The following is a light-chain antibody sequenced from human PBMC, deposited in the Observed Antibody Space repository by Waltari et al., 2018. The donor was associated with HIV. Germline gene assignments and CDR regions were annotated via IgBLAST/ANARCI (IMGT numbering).Light chain of an antibody. CDR2: GAS. CDR1: QSLPNNY. Sequence: LELIPSPGTLSLSPGDRATLPFRPSQSLPNNYLAWYQQKPGQAPRLLVSGASSRATGIPERFSGSGSGTHFSLTITRLEAEDSAVYFCQQYSLTPLTFGGGTKVEIK. V-gene: IGKV3-20*01. CDR3: QQYSLTPLT. J-gene: IGKJ4*01.